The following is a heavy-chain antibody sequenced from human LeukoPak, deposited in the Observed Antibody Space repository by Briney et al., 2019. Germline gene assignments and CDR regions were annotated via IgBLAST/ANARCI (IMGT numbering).Heavy chain of an antibody. CDR3: ARDNINLRGFDY. D-gene: IGHD3-10*01. CDR2: IKSKTDGGTT. Sequence: PGGSLRLSCAASGFTFSNAWMSWVRQAPGKGLEWVGRIKSKTDGGTTDYAAPVKGRFTISRDDSKNTLYLQMNSLKTEDTAVYYCARDNINLRGFDYWGQGTLVTVSS. J-gene: IGHJ4*02. CDR1: GFTFSNAW. V-gene: IGHV3-15*01.